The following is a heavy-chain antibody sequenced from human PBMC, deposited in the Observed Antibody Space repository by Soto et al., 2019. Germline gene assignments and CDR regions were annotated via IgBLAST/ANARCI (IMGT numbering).Heavy chain of an antibody. D-gene: IGHD6-19*01. CDR2: IIPILGIA. CDR3: ARDRSYSSGWYADFDY. V-gene: IGHV1-69*04. Sequence: SVKVSCKASGGTFSSYTISWVRQAPGQVLEWMGRIIPILGIANYAQKFQGRVTITADKSTSTAYMELSSLRSVDTAVYYCARDRSYSSGWYADFDYWGQGTLVTVSS. CDR1: GGTFSSYT. J-gene: IGHJ4*02.